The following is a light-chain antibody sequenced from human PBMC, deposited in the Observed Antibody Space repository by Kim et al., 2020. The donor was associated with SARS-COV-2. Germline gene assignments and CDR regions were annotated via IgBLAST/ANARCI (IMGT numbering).Light chain of an antibody. Sequence: DIQMTQSPSTLSASVGDRVTITCRASQSISTWLAWYQQKPGKAPKLLIYDASNLESGVPSRFSGSGSGTEFTLTISSLQPDDFATYYCQQYDSYSVWTFGQGTRVDI. V-gene: IGKV1-5*01. J-gene: IGKJ1*01. CDR2: DAS. CDR1: QSISTW. CDR3: QQYDSYSVWT.